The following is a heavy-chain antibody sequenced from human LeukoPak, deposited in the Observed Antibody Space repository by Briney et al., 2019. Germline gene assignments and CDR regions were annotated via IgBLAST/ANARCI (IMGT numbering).Heavy chain of an antibody. CDR2: VWYGGSEK. D-gene: IGHD7-27*01. Sequence: GGSLRLSCAASGFTFSSYGIHWVRQAPGKGLEWVAVVWYGGSEKYYADSVKGRFTISRDNSKNTLYLQMNSLRAEDTAIYYCARDRGDPDYYFDQWGQGTLVTVSS. CDR3: ARDRGDPDYYFDQ. CDR1: GFTFSSYG. J-gene: IGHJ4*02. V-gene: IGHV3-33*01.